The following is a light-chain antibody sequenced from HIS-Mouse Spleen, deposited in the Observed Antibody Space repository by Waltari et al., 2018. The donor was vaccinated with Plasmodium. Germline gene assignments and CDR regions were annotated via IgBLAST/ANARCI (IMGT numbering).Light chain of an antibody. Sequence: QSALTQPASVSGSPGQSITISCTGTSSDVGGYNYVSWYQQHPGKAPKLTIYDVSNRPSGLSNRFSGSKSGNTASLTISGLQAEDEADYYCSSYTSSSTHVVFGGGTKLTVL. CDR3: SSYTSSSTHVV. CDR1: SSDVGGYNY. CDR2: DVS. V-gene: IGLV2-14*03. J-gene: IGLJ2*01.